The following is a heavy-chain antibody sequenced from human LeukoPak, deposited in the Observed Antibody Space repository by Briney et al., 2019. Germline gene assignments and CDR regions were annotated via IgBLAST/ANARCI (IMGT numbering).Heavy chain of an antibody. D-gene: IGHD6-19*01. Sequence: GGSLRLSCAASGFTFSSYSMNWVRQAPGKGLEWVSYISSSSSTIYYADSVKGRFTISRDNAKNSLYLQMNSLRAEDTAVYYCARARRTSQWLAQEYYFDYWGQGTLVTVSS. CDR3: ARARRTSQWLAQEYYFDY. J-gene: IGHJ4*02. CDR1: GFTFSSYS. CDR2: ISSSSSTI. V-gene: IGHV3-48*04.